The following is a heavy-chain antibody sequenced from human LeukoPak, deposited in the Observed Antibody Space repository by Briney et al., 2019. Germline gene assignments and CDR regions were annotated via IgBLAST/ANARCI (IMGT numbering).Heavy chain of an antibody. CDR2: IYTSGST. J-gene: IGHJ6*03. V-gene: IGHV4-61*02. CDR3: ARAVGSGSFQTYYYYMDV. CDR1: GVSISSGSSY. D-gene: IGHD3-10*01. Sequence: KPSQTLSLTCTVSGVSISSGSSYWTWIRQPAGKGLEWIGRIYTSGSTNYNPSLKSRVTMSVDTSKNQFSLKLSSVTAADTAVYYCARAVGSGSFQTYYYYMDVWGKGTTVTISS.